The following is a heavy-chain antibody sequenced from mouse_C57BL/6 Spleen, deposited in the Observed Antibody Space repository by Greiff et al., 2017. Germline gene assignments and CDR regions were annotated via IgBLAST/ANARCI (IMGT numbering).Heavy chain of an antibody. V-gene: IGHV5-17*01. D-gene: IGHD2-12*01. Sequence: EVKVVESGGGLVKPGGSLKLSCAASGFTFSDYGMHWVRQAPEKGLEWVAYISSGSSTIYYAATVKGRFTISRDNAKNTLFLQMPSLRSEDTTMYYCARHYSDYWGQGTTLTVSS. J-gene: IGHJ2*01. CDR3: ARHYSDY. CDR1: GFTFSDYG. CDR2: ISSGSSTI.